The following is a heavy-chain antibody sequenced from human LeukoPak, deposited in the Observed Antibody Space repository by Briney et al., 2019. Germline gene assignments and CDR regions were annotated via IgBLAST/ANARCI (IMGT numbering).Heavy chain of an antibody. V-gene: IGHV1-69*04. D-gene: IGHD6-19*01. J-gene: IGHJ4*02. CDR3: AREQWRPHYFDY. CDR2: IIPILGIA. Sequence: GASVKVSCKASGGTFSSYAISWVRQAPGQGLEWMGRIIPILGIANYAQKFQGRVTITADKSTSTAYMELSSLRSEDTAVYYCAREQWRPHYFDYWGQGTLVTVSS. CDR1: GGTFSSYA.